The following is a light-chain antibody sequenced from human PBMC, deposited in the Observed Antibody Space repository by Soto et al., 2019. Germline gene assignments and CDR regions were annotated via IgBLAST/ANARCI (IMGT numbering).Light chain of an antibody. J-gene: IGKJ4*01. V-gene: IGKV1-17*01. Sequence: DIQMTQSPSSLSASVGERVTITCRASQGIRNALGWYQQKPGRAPKRLIYAASSLQSAVPSRFSGSGSGTEFTLTIRSLQPEDFATHYCLQHNSYPLTFGGGTKVLIK. CDR1: QGIRNA. CDR2: AAS. CDR3: LQHNSYPLT.